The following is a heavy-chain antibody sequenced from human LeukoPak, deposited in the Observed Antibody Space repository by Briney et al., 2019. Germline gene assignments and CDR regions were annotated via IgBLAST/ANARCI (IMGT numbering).Heavy chain of an antibody. J-gene: IGHJ4*02. CDR1: GYTFTDYY. V-gene: IGHV3-53*01. D-gene: IGHD6-6*01. CDR2: IYSGGST. Sequence: SCKASGYTFTDYYMHWVRQAPGKGLEWVSVIYSGGSTYYADSVKSRFTISRDNSKNTLYLQMNSLRAEDTAVYYCASLYSSSSRFDYWGQGTLVTVSS. CDR3: ASLYSSSSRFDY.